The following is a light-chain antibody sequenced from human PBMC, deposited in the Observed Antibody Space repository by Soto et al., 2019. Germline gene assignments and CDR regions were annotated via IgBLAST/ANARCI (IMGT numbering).Light chain of an antibody. CDR2: QVN. CDR3: SSYTSSGPYV. Sequence: QSALTQPASVSGSTGQSITISCTGTSSDIGVYNFVSWYQQRPGKAPKLMICQVNNRPSGISNRFSGSKSGNTASLTISGLQAEDEADYYCSSYTSSGPYVFGTGTKVTVL. J-gene: IGLJ1*01. CDR1: SSDIGVYNF. V-gene: IGLV2-14*01.